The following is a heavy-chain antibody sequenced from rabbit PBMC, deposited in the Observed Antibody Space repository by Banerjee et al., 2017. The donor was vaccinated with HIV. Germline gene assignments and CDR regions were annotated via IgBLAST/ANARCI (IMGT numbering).Heavy chain of an antibody. CDR3: ASAGYAGYGYDYDAFDP. J-gene: IGHJ2*01. CDR2: IYAGSSGST. Sequence: QSLEESGGDLVKPGASLTLTCTASGLSFSSSYYMCWVRQAPGKGLEWIACIYAGSSGSTYYASWAKGRFTISKTSSTTVTLQMTSLTAADTATYFCASAGYAGYGYDYDAFDPWGPGTLVTVS. D-gene: IGHD6-1*01. V-gene: IGHV1S40*01. CDR1: GLSFSSSYY.